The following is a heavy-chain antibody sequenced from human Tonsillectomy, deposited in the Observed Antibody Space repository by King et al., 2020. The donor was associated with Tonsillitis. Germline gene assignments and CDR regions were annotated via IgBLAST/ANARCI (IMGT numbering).Heavy chain of an antibody. V-gene: IGHV3-9*01. CDR2: IYWDSTTI. J-gene: IGHJ4*02. Sequence: VQLVESGGGSVQPGRSLRLSCAGSGFNFNVYAMHWVRQPPGKGLEWVSGIYWDSTTIGYADSVKGRFIISRDNAKNFLYLQMNSLRPEDTALYFCVIEVGQWLRALDYWGQGVQVTVSS. CDR3: VIEVGQWLRALDY. D-gene: IGHD6-19*01. CDR1: GFNFNVYA.